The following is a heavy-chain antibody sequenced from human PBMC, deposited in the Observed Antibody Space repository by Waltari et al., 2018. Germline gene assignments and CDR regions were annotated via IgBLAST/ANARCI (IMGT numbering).Heavy chain of an antibody. CDR1: GYTFTSYD. CDR2: NTPKGSN. Sequence: QVQLVQSGAEVKKPGASVKVSCKASGYTFTSYDINWVRQATGQGLEWMGWNTPKGSNHGVPQKAQGEVPIPRTTPKTPATRGGGTLGPGDPPVFSWGGGGGGGGSFDYWGQGTLVTVSS. V-gene: IGHV1-8*02. D-gene: IGHD1-26*01. J-gene: IGHJ4*02. CDR3: GGGGGGGGSFDY.